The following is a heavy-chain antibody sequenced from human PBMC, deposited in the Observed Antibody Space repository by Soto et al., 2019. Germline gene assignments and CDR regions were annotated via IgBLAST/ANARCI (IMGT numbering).Heavy chain of an antibody. CDR2: ISAYNGNT. D-gene: IGHD3-10*01. Sequence: GASVKVSCKASGYTFTSYGISWVRQAPGQGLEWMGWISAYNGNTNYAQKLQGRVTMTTDTSTSTAYMELRSLRSDDTAVYYCARVLWFGELLSNWFDPWGQGTLVTVSS. CDR1: GYTFTSYG. J-gene: IGHJ5*02. V-gene: IGHV1-18*01. CDR3: ARVLWFGELLSNWFDP.